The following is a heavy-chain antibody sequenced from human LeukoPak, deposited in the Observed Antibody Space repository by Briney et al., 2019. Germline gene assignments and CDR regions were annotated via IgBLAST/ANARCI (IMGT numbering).Heavy chain of an antibody. D-gene: IGHD3-10*01. CDR2: ISGSGGST. CDR1: GFTFSSYG. Sequence: PGGSLRLSCAASGFTFSSYGMHWVRQAPGKGLEWVSGISGSGGSTYYADSVKGRFTSSRDNSNNTLYVQMNSLRVEDTAVYYCAKSGGLSGSGRLAMDVWGQGTTVTVSS. V-gene: IGHV3-23*01. J-gene: IGHJ6*02. CDR3: AKSGGLSGSGRLAMDV.